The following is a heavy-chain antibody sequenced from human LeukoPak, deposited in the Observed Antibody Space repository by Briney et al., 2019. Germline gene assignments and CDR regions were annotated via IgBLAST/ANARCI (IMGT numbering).Heavy chain of an antibody. D-gene: IGHD4-17*01. CDR3: ARDPPTTVTIFDY. CDR1: GFTFSSYW. Sequence: GGSLRLSCAVSGFTFSSYWMSWVRQAPGKGLEWVANIKQDGSEKYYVDSVKGRFTISRDNAKNSLYLQMTSLRADDTAVYYCARDPPTTVTIFDYWGQGTLVTVSS. J-gene: IGHJ4*02. CDR2: IKQDGSEK. V-gene: IGHV3-7*03.